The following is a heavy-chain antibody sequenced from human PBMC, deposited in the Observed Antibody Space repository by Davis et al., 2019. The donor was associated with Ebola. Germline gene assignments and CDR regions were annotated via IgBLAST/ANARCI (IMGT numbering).Heavy chain of an antibody. Sequence: GESLKISCKGSGYSFTTYWISWVRQMPGKGLEWMGRIDPTNSYTNYGPSFQGRVSISADKSITTAYLQWSSLTASDSAMYYCARLDSSTTFDYWGPGSLVTVSS. V-gene: IGHV5-10-1*01. D-gene: IGHD1-1*01. CDR1: GYSFTTYW. CDR3: ARLDSSTTFDY. J-gene: IGHJ4*02. CDR2: IDPTNSYT.